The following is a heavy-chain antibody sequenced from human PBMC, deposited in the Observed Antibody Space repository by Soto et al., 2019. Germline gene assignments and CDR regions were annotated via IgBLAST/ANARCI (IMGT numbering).Heavy chain of an antibody. CDR1: GFPFSSYG. V-gene: IGHV3-33*03. Sequence: SLRLSCAASGFPFSSYGMHWVRQAPGKGLDWVAVIWYDGSNKYYADPAKGRFTISRDNSKNTLYLQMNSLRVEDTAVYYCARALYTGSYFDPCDIWGQGTMVTVSS. CDR3: ARALYTGSYFDPCDI. CDR2: IWYDGSNK. J-gene: IGHJ3*02. D-gene: IGHD1-26*01.